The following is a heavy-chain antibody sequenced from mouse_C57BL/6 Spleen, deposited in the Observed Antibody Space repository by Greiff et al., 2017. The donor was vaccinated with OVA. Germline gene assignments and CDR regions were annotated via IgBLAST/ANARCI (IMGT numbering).Heavy chain of an antibody. J-gene: IGHJ1*03. D-gene: IGHD4-1*01. Sequence: EVKLMESGGGLVKPGGSLKLSCAASGFTFSSYAMSWVRQTPEKRLEWVATISDGGSYTYYPDNVKGRFTISRDNAKNNLYLQMSHLKSEDTAMYYCARDGIPNWDGYFDVWGTGTTVTVSS. V-gene: IGHV5-4*01. CDR3: ARDGIPNWDGYFDV. CDR1: GFTFSSYA. CDR2: ISDGGSYT.